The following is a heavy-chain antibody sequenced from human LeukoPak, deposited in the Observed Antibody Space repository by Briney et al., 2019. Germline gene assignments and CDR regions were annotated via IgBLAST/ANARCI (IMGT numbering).Heavy chain of an antibody. CDR3: AIDEPDYAPYDCDY. Sequence: GGSLRLSCEASRFTFSNAWRNWVRQAPGKGLEWVARIKSKVDGETTDYAAPVKGRFTISRDDSNNMLYLQMNSLKIEDTAVYYCAIDEPDYAPYDCDYWGQGTLVTVSS. D-gene: IGHD4-17*01. J-gene: IGHJ4*02. CDR2: IKSKVDGETT. V-gene: IGHV3-15*01. CDR1: RFTFSNAW.